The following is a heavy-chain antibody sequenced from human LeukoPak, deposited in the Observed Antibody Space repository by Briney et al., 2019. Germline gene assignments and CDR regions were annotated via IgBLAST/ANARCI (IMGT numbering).Heavy chain of an antibody. CDR3: ARDTRTWELLRSPNYYMDV. CDR2: ISSNGGST. V-gene: IGHV3-64*01. J-gene: IGHJ6*03. Sequence: GGFLRLSCAASGFTFSSYAMHWVRQAPGKGLEYVSAISSNGGSTYYANSVKGRFTISRDNSKNTLYLQMGSLRAEDMAVYYCARDTRTWELLRSPNYYMDVWGKGTTVTVSS. D-gene: IGHD1-26*01. CDR1: GFTFSSYA.